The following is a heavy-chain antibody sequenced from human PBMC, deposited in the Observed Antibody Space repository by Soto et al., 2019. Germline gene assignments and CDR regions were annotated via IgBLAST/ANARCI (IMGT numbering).Heavy chain of an antibody. J-gene: IGHJ5*02. CDR2: IYYSGSA. CDR1: GDSVTSVSDY. CDR3: VRDGTKTLRDWFDP. Sequence: PSETLSLTCTVSGDSVTSVSDYWSWIRQPPGKGLEWIGYIYYSGSADYNPSLKSRVMMSVDTSKKQFSLKLRSVTAADTAVYYCVRDGTKTLRDWFDPWGQGISVTVSS. V-gene: IGHV4-61*01. D-gene: IGHD1-1*01.